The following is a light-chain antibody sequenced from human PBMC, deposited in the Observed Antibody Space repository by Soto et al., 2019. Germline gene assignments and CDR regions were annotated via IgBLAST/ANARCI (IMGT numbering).Light chain of an antibody. Sequence: QYALTQPASVSGSPGQAITISCTGSSSDVGGYNYVSWYQHHPGKAPKLMIYEVTSRPSGVSNRYSGSKSDNTASLTTSGLRADDDADYYGSSYTGSSTLVFGTGTKVTV. J-gene: IGLJ1*01. V-gene: IGLV2-14*01. CDR1: SSDVGGYNY. CDR3: SSYTGSSTLV. CDR2: EVT.